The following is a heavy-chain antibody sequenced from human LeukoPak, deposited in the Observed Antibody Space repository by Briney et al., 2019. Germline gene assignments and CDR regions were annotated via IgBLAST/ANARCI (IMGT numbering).Heavy chain of an antibody. Sequence: PSETLSLTCSVSGGPISLWHWNWIRQTAGKGLEWIGRIIPYGFTYFNPSLKLDTSNSQLSLRLTSVTAADSAIYYCATGDGVFDHWGQGTLVTVSS. CDR1: GGPISLWH. V-gene: IGHV4-4*07. D-gene: IGHD5-24*01. CDR3: ATGDGVFDH. CDR2: IIPYGFT. J-gene: IGHJ4*02.